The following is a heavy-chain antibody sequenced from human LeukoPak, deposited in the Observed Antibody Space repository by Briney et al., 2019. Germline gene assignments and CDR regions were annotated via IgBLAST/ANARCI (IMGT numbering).Heavy chain of an antibody. J-gene: IGHJ6*02. Sequence: GGSLRLSCAASGFTFSSYWMSWVRRAPGKGLEWVSYISSSGSTIYYADSVKGRFTISRDNAKNSLYLQMNSLRAEDTAVYYCARLSALLPKYCSSTSCYKYYYYGMDVWGQGTTVTVSS. CDR2: ISSSGSTI. CDR3: ARLSALLPKYCSSTSCYKYYYYGMDV. CDR1: GFTFSSYW. V-gene: IGHV3-48*04. D-gene: IGHD2-2*02.